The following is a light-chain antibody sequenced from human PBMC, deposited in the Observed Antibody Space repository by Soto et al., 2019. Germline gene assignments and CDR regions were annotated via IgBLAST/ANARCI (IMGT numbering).Light chain of an antibody. CDR2: GAS. V-gene: IGKV3-15*01. J-gene: IGKJ1*01. CDR3: QQYNNWPPMA. CDR1: QSVSSN. Sequence: EIVMTQSPATLSVSPGERATLSCRASQSVSSNLAWYQQKPGQAPRLLIYGASTRATGIPARFSGSGSGTEFTLTISSLQFEDFAVYYCQQYNNWPPMAFGKGTKVEIK.